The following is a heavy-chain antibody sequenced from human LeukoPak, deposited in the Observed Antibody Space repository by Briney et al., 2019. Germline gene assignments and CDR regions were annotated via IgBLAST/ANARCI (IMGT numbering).Heavy chain of an antibody. V-gene: IGHV3-73*01. CDR1: GFTFSGSA. J-gene: IGHJ3*02. CDR2: IRSKANSYAT. D-gene: IGHD2-2*01. Sequence: GGSLKLSCAASGFTFSGSAMHWVRQASGKGLEWVGRIRSKANSYATAYAASVKGRFTISRDDSKNTAYLQMNSLKTEDTAVYYCTSTYCSSTSCSKGDAFDIWGQGTMVTVSS. CDR3: TSTYCSSTSCSKGDAFDI.